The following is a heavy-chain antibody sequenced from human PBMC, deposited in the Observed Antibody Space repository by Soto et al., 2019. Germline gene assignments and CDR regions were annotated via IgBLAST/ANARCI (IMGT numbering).Heavy chain of an antibody. CDR2: IIPIFGTA. Sequence: SVKVSCKASGGTFSSYAISWVRQAPGQGLEWMGEIIPIFGTANYAQKFQGRVTITADESTSTAYMELSSLRSEDTAVYYCASALNVDIVGNYHYGMDVWGQGTTVTVSS. J-gene: IGHJ6*02. V-gene: IGHV1-69*13. D-gene: IGHD5-12*01. CDR3: ASALNVDIVGNYHYGMDV. CDR1: GGTFSSYA.